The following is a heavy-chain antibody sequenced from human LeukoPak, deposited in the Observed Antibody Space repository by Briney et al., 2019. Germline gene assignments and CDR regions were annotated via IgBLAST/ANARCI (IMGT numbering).Heavy chain of an antibody. Sequence: GGSLRLSCVVSGLTFSGYSMNWVRQAPGKGLEWVSSISSSSIYIFYADSVKGRFTISRDNSKNTLYLQMNSLRAEDTALYYCARDPGVVAFHYFDFWGQGTLVTVSS. CDR2: ISSSSIYI. V-gene: IGHV3-21*04. CDR1: GLTFSGYS. J-gene: IGHJ4*02. CDR3: ARDPGVVAFHYFDF. D-gene: IGHD3-3*01.